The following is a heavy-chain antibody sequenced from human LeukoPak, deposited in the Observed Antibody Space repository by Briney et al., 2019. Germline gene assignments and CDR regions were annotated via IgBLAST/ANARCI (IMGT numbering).Heavy chain of an antibody. Sequence: ASVKVSCKASGYTFTSYDINWVRQATGQGLEGMEWMNPNSGNTGYAQKFQGRVTMTRNTSISTAYMELSSLRSEDTAVYYCARGNHYYGSGSSFFDYWGQGTLVTVSS. CDR1: GYTFTSYD. J-gene: IGHJ4*02. CDR3: ARGNHYYGSGSSFFDY. CDR2: MNPNSGNT. V-gene: IGHV1-8*01. D-gene: IGHD3-10*01.